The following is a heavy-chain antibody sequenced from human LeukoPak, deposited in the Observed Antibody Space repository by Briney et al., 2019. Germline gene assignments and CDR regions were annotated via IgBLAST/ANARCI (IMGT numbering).Heavy chain of an antibody. D-gene: IGHD3-9*01. CDR1: GGSISSAGYY. CDR3: ARYHLRAGHWDYFDS. V-gene: IGHV4-31*03. Sequence: SQTLSLTCTVSGGSISSAGYYCSWIRQHPGKGLEWIGYIYYSGSTYYNPSLKSRVTISVDTSKNQFSLKLSSVSAADTAVYYCARYHLRAGHWDYFDSWGQGTLVTVSS. J-gene: IGHJ4*02. CDR2: IYYSGST.